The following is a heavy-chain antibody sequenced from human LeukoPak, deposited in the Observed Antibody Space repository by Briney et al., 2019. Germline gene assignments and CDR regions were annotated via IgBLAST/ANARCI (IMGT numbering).Heavy chain of an antibody. CDR3: ARDSHPLRYNWNTYFDY. CDR2: MSYDGSNK. J-gene: IGHJ4*02. CDR1: GFTFSNYV. V-gene: IGHV3-30-3*01. Sequence: PGGSLRLSCAASGFTFSNYVLHWVRQAPGKGLEWVAVMSYDGSNKYYADSVKGRFTISRDNSKNTLYLQMNSLRAEDTAVYYCARDSHPLRYNWNTYFDYWGQETLVTVSS. D-gene: IGHD1-1*01.